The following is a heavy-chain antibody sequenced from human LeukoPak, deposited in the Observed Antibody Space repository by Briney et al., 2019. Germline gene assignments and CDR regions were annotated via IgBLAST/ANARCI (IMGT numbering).Heavy chain of an antibody. D-gene: IGHD3-16*01. CDR2: IYYSGST. CDR3: ARDRFIGGLAIDI. J-gene: IGHJ3*02. Sequence: SETLSLTCTVSGGSISSYYWSWIRQPPGKGLEWIGYIYYSGSTNYNPSLKSRVTISVDTSKNQFSLKLSSVTAADTAGYYCARDRFIGGLAIDIWGQGTMVTVSS. V-gene: IGHV4-59*01. CDR1: GGSISSYY.